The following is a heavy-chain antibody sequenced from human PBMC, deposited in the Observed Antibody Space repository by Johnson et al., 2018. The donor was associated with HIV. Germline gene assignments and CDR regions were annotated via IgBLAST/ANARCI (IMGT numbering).Heavy chain of an antibody. V-gene: IGHV3-33*01. Sequence: QVQLVESGGGVVQPGRSLRLSCAASGFTFSSYGMHWVRQAPGKGLEWVAVIWYDGSNKYYADSVKGRFTISRDNSKNTLYLQMNSLRAEDTAVYYCARGYGSSWYVAFDIWGQGTMVTVSS. CDR2: IWYDGSNK. CDR1: GFTFSSYG. CDR3: ARGYGSSWYVAFDI. J-gene: IGHJ3*02. D-gene: IGHD6-13*01.